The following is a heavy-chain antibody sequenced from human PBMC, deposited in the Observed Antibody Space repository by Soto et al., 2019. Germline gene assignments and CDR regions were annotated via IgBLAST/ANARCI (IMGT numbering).Heavy chain of an antibody. CDR1: GYTFTGFY. D-gene: IGHD1-26*01. CDR2: INPNSGGT. V-gene: IGHV1-2*02. CDR3: ARVPPYSDSYRLYNWFDP. J-gene: IGHJ5*02. Sequence: GASVKVSCKASGYTFTGFYMHWVRQAPGQGLEWMGWINPNSGGTNYAQKFQSRVTMTRDTSISTAYMELSRLRSDDTAVYYCARVPPYSDSYRLYNWFDPWGQGTLVTVSS.